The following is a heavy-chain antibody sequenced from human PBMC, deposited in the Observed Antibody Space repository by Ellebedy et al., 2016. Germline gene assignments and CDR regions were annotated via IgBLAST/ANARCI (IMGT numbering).Heavy chain of an antibody. CDR2: VKQDGTGE. CDR1: GFTFNNYW. Sequence: GESLKISXTASGFTFNNYWVTWVRQAPGKGLELVASVKQDGTGEHYVDSVKGRFTISRDNAKNSLYLQMNSLRAEDTAVYYCARVHHYYDSSGYYSGYFDYWGQGTLVTVSS. CDR3: ARVHHYYDSSGYYSGYFDY. V-gene: IGHV3-7*04. D-gene: IGHD3-22*01. J-gene: IGHJ4*02.